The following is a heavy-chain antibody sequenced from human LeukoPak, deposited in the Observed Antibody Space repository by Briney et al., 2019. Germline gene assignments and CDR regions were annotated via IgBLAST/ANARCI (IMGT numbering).Heavy chain of an antibody. J-gene: IGHJ4*02. CDR3: VSTMTFDY. CDR2: IKQDGSET. Sequence: GGSLRLSCAASGFTFSSYWMSWVRQAPGKGLEWVANIKQDGSETYYVDSVKGRFTISRDSAKSSVYLQMNSLRVKDTAVYFCVSTMTFDYWGQGTLVTVSS. V-gene: IGHV3-7*01. CDR1: GFTFSSYW. D-gene: IGHD3-22*01.